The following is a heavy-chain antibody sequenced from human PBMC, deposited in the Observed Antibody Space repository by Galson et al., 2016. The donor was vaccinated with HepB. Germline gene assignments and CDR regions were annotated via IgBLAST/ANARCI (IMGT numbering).Heavy chain of an antibody. J-gene: IGHJ4*02. CDR1: GFTFSDYY. Sequence: SLRLSCAASGFTFSDYYMTWIRQAPGKGLEWLSYISPSSSYTNYADSVKGRFTISRDNAKNSLYLQMNSLRAEDTGVYYCARDSQWEPDWGQGTQVTVSS. CDR2: ISPSSSYT. V-gene: IGHV3-11*06. D-gene: IGHD1-26*01. CDR3: ARDSQWEPD.